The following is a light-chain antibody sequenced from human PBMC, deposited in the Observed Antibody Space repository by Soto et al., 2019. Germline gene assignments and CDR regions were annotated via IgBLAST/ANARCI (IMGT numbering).Light chain of an antibody. CDR2: DAS. Sequence: DIQMTHSPSTLSASVGDRVTITSRASQSISSWLAWYQQKPGKAPKLLIYDASSLESGVPSRFSGSGSGTEFTLTISSLQPDDFAIYYCQQYNSYSWTFGQGTKVDIK. J-gene: IGKJ1*01. CDR1: QSISSW. CDR3: QQYNSYSWT. V-gene: IGKV1-5*01.